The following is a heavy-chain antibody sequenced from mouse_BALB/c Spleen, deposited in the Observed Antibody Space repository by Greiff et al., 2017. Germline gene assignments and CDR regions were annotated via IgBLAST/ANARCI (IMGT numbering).Heavy chain of an antibody. Sequence: EVKVVESGGDLVKPGGSLKLSCAASGFTFSSYGMSWVRQTPDKRLEWVATISSGGSYTYYPDSVKGRFTISRDNAKNTLYLQMSSLKSEDTAMYYCARHVGTHCDYWGQGTTLTVSS. J-gene: IGHJ2*01. V-gene: IGHV5-6*01. CDR1: GFTFSSYG. D-gene: IGHD4-1*01. CDR2: ISSGGSYT. CDR3: ARHVGTHCDY.